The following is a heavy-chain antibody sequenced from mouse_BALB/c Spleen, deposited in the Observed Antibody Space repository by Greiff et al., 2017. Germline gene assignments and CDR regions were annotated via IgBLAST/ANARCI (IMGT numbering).Heavy chain of an antibody. CDR2: INSNGGST. D-gene: IGHD1-1*01. CDR3: ARRYYGSSYWYFDV. Sequence: EVKLVESGGGLVKLGGSLKLSCAASGFTFSSYYMSWVRQTPEKRLELVAAINSNGGSTYYPDTVKGRFTISRDNAKNTLYLQMSSLKSEDTALYYCARRYYGSSYWYFDVWGAGTTVTVSS. CDR1: GFTFSSYY. V-gene: IGHV5-6-2*01. J-gene: IGHJ1*01.